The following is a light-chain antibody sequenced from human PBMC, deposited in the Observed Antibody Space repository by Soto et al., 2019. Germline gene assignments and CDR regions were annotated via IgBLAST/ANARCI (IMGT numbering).Light chain of an antibody. V-gene: IGLV2-14*01. J-gene: IGLJ2*01. CDR3: SSHSSSSTRGV. CDR1: SSDVGAYKY. Sequence: QSAMTQPASVSGSPGESITISCTGTSSDVGAYKYVSWYQQHPGKAPKVMIYEVSNRPSGVSNRFSGSKSGNTASLAISGLQGEDEADYFCSSHSSSSTRGVFG. CDR2: EVS.